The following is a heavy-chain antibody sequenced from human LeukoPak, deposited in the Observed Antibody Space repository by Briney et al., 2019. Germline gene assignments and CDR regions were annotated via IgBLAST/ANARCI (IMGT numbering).Heavy chain of an antibody. Sequence: ETLSLTCTVPRRSISSSSYYWGWIRQPPGKGLEWLGRMDYRRSTYCNPSLKSRVTVSVDTSRNQFALKLSSVTAADTAVYYCARHGSYGSGSYHYLDYWGQGTQVTVSS. CDR3: ARHGSYGSGSYHYLDY. D-gene: IGHD3-10*01. J-gene: IGHJ4*02. V-gene: IGHV4-39*01. CDR2: MDYRRST. CDR1: RRSISSSSYY.